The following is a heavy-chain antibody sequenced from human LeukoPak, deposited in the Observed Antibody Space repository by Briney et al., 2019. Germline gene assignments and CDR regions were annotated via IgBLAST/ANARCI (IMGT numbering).Heavy chain of an antibody. CDR1: GGSISSSSYY. V-gene: IGHV4-39*07. Sequence: SETLSLTCTVSGGSISSSSYYWGWIRQPPGKGLEWIGSIYYSGSTYYNPSLKSRVTISEDTSKNQFSLKLSSVTAADTAVYYCARVTVTTNYYYYMDVWGKGTTVTVSS. J-gene: IGHJ6*03. CDR2: IYYSGST. D-gene: IGHD4-11*01. CDR3: ARVTVTTNYYYYMDV.